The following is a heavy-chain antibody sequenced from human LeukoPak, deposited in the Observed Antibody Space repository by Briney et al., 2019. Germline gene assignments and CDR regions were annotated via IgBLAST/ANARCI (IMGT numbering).Heavy chain of an antibody. J-gene: IGHJ4*02. CDR2: IYPRDGST. V-gene: IGHV1-46*01. Sequence: AASVKVSYKASGYTFTNNYLHWVRQAPGQGLEWMGMIYPRDGSTSYAQNFQGRVTVTRDTSTTTVHMELRGLRSEDTAVYYCARDQEGFDYWGQGTVVTVSS. CDR3: ARDQEGFDY. CDR1: GYTFTNNY.